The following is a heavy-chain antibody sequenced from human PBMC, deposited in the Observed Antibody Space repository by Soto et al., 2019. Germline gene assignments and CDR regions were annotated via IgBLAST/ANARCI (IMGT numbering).Heavy chain of an antibody. CDR3: ARQGSAAYNWFDS. CDR1: GGSTSRYY. CDR2: IYYSVST. Sequence: SETLSLTCTVSGGSTSRYYWSWIRQPPGKGLEWIGYIYYSVSTNYNPSLKSRVTISVDTSKNEFSLKLSSVTAADTAVYYCARQGSAAYNWFDSWGQGTLVTVSS. V-gene: IGHV4-59*08. J-gene: IGHJ5*01. D-gene: IGHD2-2*01.